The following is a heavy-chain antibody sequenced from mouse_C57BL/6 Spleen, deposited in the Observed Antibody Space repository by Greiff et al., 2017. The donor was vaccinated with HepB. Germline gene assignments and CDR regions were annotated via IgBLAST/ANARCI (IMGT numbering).Heavy chain of an antibody. V-gene: IGHV1-64*01. D-gene: IGHD2-3*01. CDR3: ARWVTTPTRYFDV. J-gene: IGHJ1*03. CDR1: GYTFTSYW. CDR2: IHPNSGST. Sequence: QVQLQQPGAELVKPGASVKLSCKASGYTFTSYWMHWVKQRPGQGLEWIGMIHPNSGSTNYNEKFKSKATLTVDKSSSTAYMQLSSLTSEDSAVYYCARWVTTPTRYFDVWGTGTTVTVSS.